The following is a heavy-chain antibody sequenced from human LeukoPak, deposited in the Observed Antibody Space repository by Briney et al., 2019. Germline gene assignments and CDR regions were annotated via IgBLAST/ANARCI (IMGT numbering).Heavy chain of an antibody. CDR1: GYTFSGYW. CDR2: ITGDGSST. V-gene: IGHV3-74*01. Sequence: GGSLRLSCAASGYTFSGYWMHWVRQVPGKGLVWVSRITGDGSSTTYADSVKGRFTISRDNAKNTVFLQMISLRAEDTAVYYCARDTGWYFDLWGRGTLVTVSS. D-gene: IGHD4-17*01. J-gene: IGHJ2*01. CDR3: ARDTGWYFDL.